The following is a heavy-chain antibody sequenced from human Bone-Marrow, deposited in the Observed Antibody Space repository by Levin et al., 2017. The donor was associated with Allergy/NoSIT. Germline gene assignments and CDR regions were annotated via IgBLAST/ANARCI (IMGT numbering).Heavy chain of an antibody. J-gene: IGHJ3*01. V-gene: IGHV3-9*01. CDR1: EFTFDDYA. D-gene: IGHD2-2*01. CDR2: ISWNGNNI. CDR3: VKAVSAGSCTTTSCFHDAFDF. Sequence: GGSLRLSCAASEFTFDDYAMHWVRQAPGKGLEWVSGISWNGNNIAYVDSVKGRFTISRDNAKNSLYLQMNSLRTEDTALSSCVKAVSAGSCTTTSCFHDAFDFWGQGTLVTVSS.